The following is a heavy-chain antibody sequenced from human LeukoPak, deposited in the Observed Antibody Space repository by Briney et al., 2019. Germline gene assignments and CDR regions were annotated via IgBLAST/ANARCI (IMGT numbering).Heavy chain of an antibody. V-gene: IGHV6-1*01. D-gene: IGHD6-25*01. CDR1: GDSVSSNNAA. CDR3: ARTRYSSGGAYYYGLDI. J-gene: IGHJ6*02. CDR2: TYYRSKWFN. Sequence: SQTPSLTCAISGDSVSSNNAAWNWIRQSPSRGFEWLGRTYYRSKWFNDYSVSVKSRIIINPDTSRNQFSLQLNSVTPEDTAVYYCARTRYSSGGAYYYGLDIWGQGTTVTVSS.